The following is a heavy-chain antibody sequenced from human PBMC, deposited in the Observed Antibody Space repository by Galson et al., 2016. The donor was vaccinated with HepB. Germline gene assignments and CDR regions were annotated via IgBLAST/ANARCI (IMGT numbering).Heavy chain of an antibody. CDR3: ARQYRGSPSDY. Sequence: ETLSLTCAVSGGSISSSDWWSWVRQPPGQGLEWNGQIFHSGRVNYTPSLASRVTISVDTSNNHFSLRLTSVTAADTALYYCARQYRGSPSDYWGQGTLVIVSS. V-gene: IGHV4-4*02. J-gene: IGHJ4*02. CDR1: GGSISSSDW. D-gene: IGHD5-12*01. CDR2: IFHSGRV.